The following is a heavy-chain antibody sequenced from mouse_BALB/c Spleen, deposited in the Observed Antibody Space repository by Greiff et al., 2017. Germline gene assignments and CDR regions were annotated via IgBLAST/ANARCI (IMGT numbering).Heavy chain of an antibody. CDR2: ISSGGST. V-gene: IGHV5-6-5*01. J-gene: IGHJ1*01. CDR1: GFTFSSYA. D-gene: IGHD1-1*01. Sequence: EVNLVESGGGLVKPGGSLKLSCAASGFTFSSYAMSWVRQTPEKRLEWVASISSGGSTYYPDSVKGRFTISRDNARNILYLQMSSLRSEDTAMYYCARYGSSDWYIDVWGAGTTVTVSS. CDR3: ARYGSSDWYIDV.